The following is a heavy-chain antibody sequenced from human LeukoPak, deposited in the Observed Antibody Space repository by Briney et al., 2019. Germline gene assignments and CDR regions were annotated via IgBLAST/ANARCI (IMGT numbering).Heavy chain of an antibody. CDR3: ASEVGGSYRLS. CDR1: GGSFSGYY. J-gene: IGHJ4*02. D-gene: IGHD1-26*01. Sequence: SETLSLTCAVYGGSFSGYYWSWIRQPPGKGLEWIGEINHSGSTNYNPSLESRVTISVDTSKNQFSLKLSSVTAADTAVYYCASEVGGSYRLSWGQGTLVTVSS. CDR2: INHSGST. V-gene: IGHV4-34*01.